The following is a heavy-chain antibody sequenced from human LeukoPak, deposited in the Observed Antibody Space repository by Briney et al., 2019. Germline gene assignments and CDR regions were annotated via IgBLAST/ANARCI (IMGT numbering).Heavy chain of an antibody. CDR1: GFSFSSHW. J-gene: IGHJ4*02. D-gene: IGHD3-10*01. CDR3: AREEWIGELSKFDY. CDR2: IKSDGSEK. Sequence: GGSLRLSCAASGFSFSSHWMTWVRQAPGKGLEWVANIKSDGSEKYYADSVKGRFTISRDNAKNSLSLQMNSLRVEDTAQYYCAREEWIGELSKFDYWGQGTLVHFSS. V-gene: IGHV3-7*01.